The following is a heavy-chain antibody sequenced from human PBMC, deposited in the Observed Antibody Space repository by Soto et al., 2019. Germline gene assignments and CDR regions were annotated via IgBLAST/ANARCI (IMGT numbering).Heavy chain of an antibody. Sequence: EVQLVESGGGLVQPGGSLRLSCAASGFTFSNHWMHWVRQAPGKGLVWVSRINSDGSTTTYADSVKGRFTISRDNAKNTLYLQLNRLRAEDTALYYCARGYSSGPDYWGQGTLVTVSS. CDR2: INSDGSTT. V-gene: IGHV3-74*01. D-gene: IGHD6-19*01. CDR3: ARGYSSGPDY. CDR1: GFTFSNHW. J-gene: IGHJ4*02.